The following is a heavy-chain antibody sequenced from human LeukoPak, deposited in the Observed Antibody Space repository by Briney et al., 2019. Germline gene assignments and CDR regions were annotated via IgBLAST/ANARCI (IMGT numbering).Heavy chain of an antibody. CDR3: ARDWGSGQNWFDP. Sequence: SETLSLTCTVSGGSLSSYYWSWIRQPPGKGLEWIGDIYYSGSTNYNPSLTSRVTISGDTSKNQFSLTLSSVTAPDTAVYYCARDWGSGQNWFDPWGQGTLVTVSS. J-gene: IGHJ5*02. D-gene: IGHD2-15*01. CDR2: IYYSGST. V-gene: IGHV4-59*01. CDR1: GGSLSSYY.